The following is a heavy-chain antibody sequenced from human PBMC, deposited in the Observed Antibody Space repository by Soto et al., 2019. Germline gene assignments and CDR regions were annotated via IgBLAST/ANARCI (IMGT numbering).Heavy chain of an antibody. V-gene: IGHV1-46*03. CDR2: INPSGGGT. J-gene: IGHJ3*02. CDR3: ARNHYGSGSYGVFDI. Sequence: ASVKVSCKASGYPFSNYCMHWVRQAPGQGLEWMGIINPSGGGTNHAQKFQGRVTMTRDTSTSTVYMELNSLTSEDTAMYYCARNHYGSGSYGVFDIWGQGTMVTVSS. D-gene: IGHD3-10*01. CDR1: GYPFSNYC.